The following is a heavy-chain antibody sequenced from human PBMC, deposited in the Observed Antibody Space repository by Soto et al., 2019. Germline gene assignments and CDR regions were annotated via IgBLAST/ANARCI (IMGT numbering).Heavy chain of an antibody. D-gene: IGHD6-13*01. CDR2: ISGSGGST. J-gene: IGHJ6*02. CDR3: AKFRSSWYYGGMDV. V-gene: IGHV3-23*01. CDR1: GFTFSSYA. Sequence: GGSLRLSCAASGFTFSSYAMSWVRQAPGKGLEWVSAISGSGGSTYYADSVKGRFTISRDNSENTLYLQMNSLRAEDTAVYYCAKFRSSWYYGGMDVWGQGTTVTVSS.